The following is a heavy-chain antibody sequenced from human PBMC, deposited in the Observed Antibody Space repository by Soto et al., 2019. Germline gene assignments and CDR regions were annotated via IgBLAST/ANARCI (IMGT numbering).Heavy chain of an antibody. CDR3: ARGYCSSTSCYTFDY. J-gene: IGHJ4*02. D-gene: IGHD2-2*02. CDR2: ISAYNGNT. V-gene: IGHV1-18*04. Sequence: ASVKVSFKASGYTFTSYGISWVRQAPGQGLEWMGWISAYNGNTNYAQKLQGRVTMTTDTSTSTAYMELRSLRSDDTAVYYCARGYCSSTSCYTFDYWGQGTLVTVSS. CDR1: GYTFTSYG.